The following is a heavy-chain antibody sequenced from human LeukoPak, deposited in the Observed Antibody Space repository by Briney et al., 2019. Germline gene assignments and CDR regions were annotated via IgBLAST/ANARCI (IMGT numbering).Heavy chain of an antibody. CDR1: GGSISSYY. J-gene: IGHJ4*02. Sequence: SETLSLTCTVSGGSISSYYWSWIRQPPGKGLEWIGYIYYSGSTYYNPSLKSRVTISVDTSKNQFSLKLSSVTAADTAVYYCAREVDASSGYYYDYFDYWGQGTLVTVSS. CDR2: IYYSGST. V-gene: IGHV4-59*12. D-gene: IGHD3-22*01. CDR3: AREVDASSGYYYDYFDY.